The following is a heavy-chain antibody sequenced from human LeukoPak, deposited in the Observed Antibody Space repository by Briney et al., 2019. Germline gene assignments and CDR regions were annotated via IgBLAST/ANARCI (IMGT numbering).Heavy chain of an antibody. V-gene: IGHV3-23*01. Sequence: GGSLRLSCAASGFTFSSYAMSCVRQAPGKGLEWVSAISGSGGSTYYADSVKGRFTISRDNSKNTLYLQMNSLRAEDTAVYYCATAMVRGVTRDFDYWGQGTLVTVS. CDR1: GFTFSSYA. J-gene: IGHJ4*02. D-gene: IGHD3-10*01. CDR3: ATAMVRGVTRDFDY. CDR2: ISGSGGST.